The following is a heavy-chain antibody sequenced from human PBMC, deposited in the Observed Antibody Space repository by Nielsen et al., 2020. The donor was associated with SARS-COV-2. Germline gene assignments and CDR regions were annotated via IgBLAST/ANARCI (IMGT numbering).Heavy chain of an antibody. CDR2: VKWNGHNR. D-gene: IGHD2-21*02. Sequence: GESLKISCAASGFSFDDYDMSWVRQVPGKGLEWVSGVKWNGHNRGYADSVRGRFTVSRDNAKKSMYLQMHSLKVEDTAFYYCARDGSLVTTSYFDFWGQGILVTVSS. CDR3: ARDGSLVTTSYFDF. CDR1: GFSFDDYD. V-gene: IGHV3-20*04. J-gene: IGHJ4*02.